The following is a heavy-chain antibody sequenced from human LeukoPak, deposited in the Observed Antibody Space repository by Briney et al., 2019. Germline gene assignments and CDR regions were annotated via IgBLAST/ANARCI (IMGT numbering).Heavy chain of an antibody. CDR1: GFTFSSYG. V-gene: IGHV3-30*03. D-gene: IGHD3-22*01. CDR2: ISYDGSNK. CDR3: YTYYYDSSGYYNLDY. J-gene: IGHJ4*02. Sequence: PGGSLRLSCAASGFTFSSYGMHWVRQAPGKGLEWVAVISYDGSNKYYADSVKGRFTISRDNSKNTLYLQMNSLRAEDTAVYYCYTYYYDSSGYYNLDYWGQGTLVTVSS.